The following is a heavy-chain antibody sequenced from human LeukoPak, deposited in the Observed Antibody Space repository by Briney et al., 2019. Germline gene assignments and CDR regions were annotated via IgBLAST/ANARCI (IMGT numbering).Heavy chain of an antibody. CDR2: ISCDGSNK. D-gene: IGHD6-19*01. V-gene: IGHV3-30-3*01. Sequence: GRSLRLSCAASGFTFGSYAMHWVRQAPGKGLEWVAVISCDGSNKYYADSVKGRFTISRDNSKNTLYLQMNSLRAEDAAVYYCARDKSQQWLDDFDYWGQGTLVTVSS. CDR3: ARDKSQQWLDDFDY. J-gene: IGHJ4*02. CDR1: GFTFGSYA.